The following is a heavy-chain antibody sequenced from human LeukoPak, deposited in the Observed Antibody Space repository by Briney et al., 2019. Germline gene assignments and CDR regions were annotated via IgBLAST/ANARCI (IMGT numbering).Heavy chain of an antibody. V-gene: IGHV3-23*01. CDR2: ISGSGGST. Sequence: RGGSLRLSCAASGFTFSSYAMSWVRQAPGKGLEWVSAISGSGGSTYYADSVKGRFTISRDNSKNTLYLQMNSLRAEDTAVYYCARENSADYYDSSGYDNWFDPWGQGTLVTVSS. J-gene: IGHJ5*02. CDR3: ARENSADYYDSSGYDNWFDP. D-gene: IGHD3-22*01. CDR1: GFTFSSYA.